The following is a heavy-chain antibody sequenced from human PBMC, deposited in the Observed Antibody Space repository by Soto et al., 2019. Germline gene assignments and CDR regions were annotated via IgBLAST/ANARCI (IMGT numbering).Heavy chain of an antibody. Sequence: QVQLVQSGAEVKKPGASVKVSCKASGYTFTSYGISWVRQAPGQGLEWMGWISAYNGNTNYAQKLQGRVTMTTDTSTSTAYMELRSLRSDDTALYYCARDFSGYSILPNAFDIWGQGTMVTVSS. D-gene: IGHD6-13*01. CDR2: ISAYNGNT. CDR3: ARDFSGYSILPNAFDI. CDR1: GYTFTSYG. J-gene: IGHJ3*02. V-gene: IGHV1-18*04.